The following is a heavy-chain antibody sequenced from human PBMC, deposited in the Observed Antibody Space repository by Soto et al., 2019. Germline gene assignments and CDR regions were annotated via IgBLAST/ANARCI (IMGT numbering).Heavy chain of an antibody. D-gene: IGHD3-10*01. CDR2: IYYSGST. V-gene: IGHV4-31*03. Sequence: QVQLQESGPGLVKPSQTLSLTCTVSGGSISSGGYYWSWIRQHPGKGMEWIGYIYYSGSTYYNPSLKSRVTISVDSSKNQCSLKLSSVTAAYTAVYYCAGKHGSGSYDHGMDVWGQGTTVTVSS. CDR1: GGSISSGGYY. J-gene: IGHJ6*02. CDR3: AGKHGSGSYDHGMDV.